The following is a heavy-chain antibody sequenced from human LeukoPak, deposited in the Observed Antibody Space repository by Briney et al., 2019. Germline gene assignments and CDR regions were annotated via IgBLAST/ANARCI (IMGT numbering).Heavy chain of an antibody. D-gene: IGHD4-17*01. CDR3: TYGDYPLTY. Sequence: GGSLRLSCAASGLTVTNNYWHWVRQPPGKGPEWISIPYSDGDTKYADSVKGRFTFSRDSFRNTLYLQMNGLRAEDMAVYYCTYGDYPLTYWGQGTLVSVSS. CDR2: PYSDGDT. V-gene: IGHV3-66*01. CDR1: GLTVTNNY. J-gene: IGHJ4*02.